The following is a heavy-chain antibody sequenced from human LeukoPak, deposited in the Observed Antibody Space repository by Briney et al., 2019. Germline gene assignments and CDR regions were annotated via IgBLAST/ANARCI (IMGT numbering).Heavy chain of an antibody. J-gene: IGHJ4*02. CDR1: GYTFTSYG. CDR3: ARGGPFPSSSSSREYYLDY. Sequence: GASVKVSCKASGYTFTSYGISWVRQAPGQGLERMGWISAYNGNTNYAQKLQGGVTMTTDTSTSTAYMELRSLRSDDTAVYYCARGGPFPSSSSSREYYLDYWGQGTLVTVSS. V-gene: IGHV1-18*01. CDR2: ISAYNGNT. D-gene: IGHD6-6*01.